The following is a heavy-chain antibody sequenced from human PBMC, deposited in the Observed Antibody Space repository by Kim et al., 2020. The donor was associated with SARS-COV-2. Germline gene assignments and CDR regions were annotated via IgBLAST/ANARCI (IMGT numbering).Heavy chain of an antibody. D-gene: IGHD1-20*01. CDR3: ARGDNWNDDPDY. CDR1: GGSISSYY. J-gene: IGHJ4*02. V-gene: IGHV4-59*01. CDR2: IYHSGST. Sequence: SETLSLTCTVSGGSISSYYWSWIRQPPGKGLEWIGYIYHSGSTNYNPSLKSRVTISVDTSKNQFSLKLSSVTAADTAVYYCARGDNWNDDPDYWGQGTLVTVAS.